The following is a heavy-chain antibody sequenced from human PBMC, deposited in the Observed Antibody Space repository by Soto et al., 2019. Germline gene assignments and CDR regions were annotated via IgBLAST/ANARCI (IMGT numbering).Heavy chain of an antibody. D-gene: IGHD6-13*01. Sequence: QVQLVQSGAEVKRPGASVRVSCKASGYTFTSYGISWVRQAPGQGLEWIGWISAYNGKTNYAQRRQGRVTMNTDTTTSTVYMELRSLESGDTAVYDCAMDSGSCPEYFHHWGQGTLVTVSS. V-gene: IGHV1-18*01. CDR2: ISAYNGKT. J-gene: IGHJ1*01. CDR1: GYTFTSYG. CDR3: AMDSGSCPEYFHH.